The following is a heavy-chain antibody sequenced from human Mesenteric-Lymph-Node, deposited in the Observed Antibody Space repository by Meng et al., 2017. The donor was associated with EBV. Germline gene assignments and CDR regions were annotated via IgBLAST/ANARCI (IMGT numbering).Heavy chain of an antibody. J-gene: IGHJ5*02. V-gene: IGHV1-2*06. CDR1: GYTFLAYF. CDR2: IDPHSGAT. D-gene: IGHD3-22*01. CDR3: ARAYNSGYLMGWLDP. Sequence: QVRLLQFGAEVKKPGASVTFYCKTSGYTFLAYFMFWVRQAPGQGLEWMGRIDPHSGATNYAQNFQGRVTLTRDTSISTAYMELRSLRSDDTAVYYCARAYNSGYLMGWLDPWGQGTLVTVSS.